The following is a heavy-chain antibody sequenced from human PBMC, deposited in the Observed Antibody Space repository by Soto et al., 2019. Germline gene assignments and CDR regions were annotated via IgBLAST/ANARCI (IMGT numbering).Heavy chain of an antibody. CDR2: IWYDGSNK. Sequence: GGSLRLSCAASGFTFSSYGMHWVRQAPGKGLEWVAVIWYDGSNKYYADSVKGRFTISRDNSKNTLYLQMNSLRAEDTAVYYCARDDTAMIDYFDYWGQGTPVTVSS. V-gene: IGHV3-33*01. D-gene: IGHD5-18*01. CDR3: ARDDTAMIDYFDY. J-gene: IGHJ4*02. CDR1: GFTFSSYG.